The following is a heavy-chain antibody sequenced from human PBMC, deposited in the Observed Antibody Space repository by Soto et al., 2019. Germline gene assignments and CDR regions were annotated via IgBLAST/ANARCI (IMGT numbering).Heavy chain of an antibody. J-gene: IGHJ4*02. CDR2: VYYSGTT. Sequence: SETLSLTCSVSGGSVSYKSYYWSWIRQPPGKRLEWIGYVYYSGTTNYNPSLKSRVTISVDLSKNRFSLRLSSVTTADTALYYCARTTAVPNTLRSRYFFDYWGQGTLVTVSA. CDR1: GGSVSYKSYY. CDR3: ARTTAVPNTLRSRYFFDY. V-gene: IGHV4-61*01. D-gene: IGHD4-17*01.